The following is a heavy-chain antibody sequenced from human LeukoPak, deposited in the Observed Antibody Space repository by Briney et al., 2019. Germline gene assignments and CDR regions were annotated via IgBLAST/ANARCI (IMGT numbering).Heavy chain of an antibody. D-gene: IGHD6-13*01. CDR1: GFTVSRNY. V-gene: IGHV3-66*01. CDR3: ARAGPSSSWHQFDY. CDR2: IYSGGST. Sequence: GGSLRLSCAASGFTVSRNYMSWVRQAPGKGLEWVSVIYSGGSTYYADSVKGRFTISRDNSKNRLYLQMNSLRAEDTAVYYCARAGPSSSWHQFDYWGQGTLVTVSS. J-gene: IGHJ4*02.